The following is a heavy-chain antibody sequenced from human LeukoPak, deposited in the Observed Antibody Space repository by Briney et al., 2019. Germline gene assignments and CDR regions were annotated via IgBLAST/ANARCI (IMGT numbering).Heavy chain of an antibody. J-gene: IGHJ5*02. Sequence: QSGGSLRLPCAASGFTFSSYSMNWVRQAPGKGLEWVSYISSSSGTIYYADSVKGRFTISRDNAKNSLYLQMNSLRAEDTAVYYCARGSDRNGGAAAGTSWFDPWGQGTLVTVSS. D-gene: IGHD6-13*01. CDR2: ISSSSGTI. CDR3: ARGSDRNGGAAAGTSWFDP. CDR1: GFTFSSYS. V-gene: IGHV3-48*04.